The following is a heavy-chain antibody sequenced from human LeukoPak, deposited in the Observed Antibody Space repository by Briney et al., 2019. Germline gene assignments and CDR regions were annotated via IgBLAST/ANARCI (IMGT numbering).Heavy chain of an antibody. D-gene: IGHD6-13*01. Sequence: GGSLRLSCAASGFTFSSYDMHWVRQAAGKGLEWVSAIGTAGDPYYPGSVKGRFTISRENAKNSLYLQMNSLRAGDTAVYYCARGRYSSSWSTSHKPYYYYYGMDVWGQGTTVTVSS. CDR2: IGTAGDP. V-gene: IGHV3-13*05. J-gene: IGHJ6*02. CDR1: GFTFSSYD. CDR3: ARGRYSSSWSTSHKPYYYYYGMDV.